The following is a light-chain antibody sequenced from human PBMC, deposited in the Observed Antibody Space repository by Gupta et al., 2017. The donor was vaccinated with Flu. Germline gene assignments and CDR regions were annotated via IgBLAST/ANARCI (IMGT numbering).Light chain of an antibody. CDR1: QTISTY. V-gene: IGKV1-39*01. CDR3: QQSYHTPAWT. Sequence: DIQMTQSPSSLSASVGDRVTITCRASQTISTYLNWYQQKPGKAPKLLIYAASSLQDRVPSRFSGSRSGTDFTITISSLQPEDFATYFCQQSYHTPAWTFGQGTKVEIK. CDR2: AAS. J-gene: IGKJ1*01.